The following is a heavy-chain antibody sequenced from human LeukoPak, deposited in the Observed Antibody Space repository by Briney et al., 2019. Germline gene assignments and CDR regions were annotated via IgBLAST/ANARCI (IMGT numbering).Heavy chain of an antibody. CDR3: AKRADSSAHSFDY. CDR2: IHPDGSVK. D-gene: IGHD3-22*01. J-gene: IGHJ4*02. Sequence: GGSLRLSCLGTGLAFKNYWMTWFRQAPGKGLEWVANIHPDGSVKNYVDAVRGRFTIPRDNAKNSLYLQMDSLRVEDTAVYYCAKRADSSAHSFDYWGQGTLVTVSS. V-gene: IGHV3-7*01. CDR1: GLAFKNYW.